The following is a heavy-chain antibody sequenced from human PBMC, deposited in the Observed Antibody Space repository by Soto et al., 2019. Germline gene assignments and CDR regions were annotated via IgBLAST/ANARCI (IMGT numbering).Heavy chain of an antibody. CDR1: NTSIINDTDY. J-gene: IGHJ4*01. Sequence: SQTLSLTCSVSNTSIINDTDYWAWIRQPPGKGLEWIATIWHTGTTYYAPSLKSRVTMSVDTSKNEFSLKLTSLTVADTAVYYCARHIGGSGTYYLTKFDYWGHGTLVTVSS. CDR2: IWHTGTT. D-gene: IGHD3-10*01. V-gene: IGHV4-39*01. CDR3: ARHIGGSGTYYLTKFDY.